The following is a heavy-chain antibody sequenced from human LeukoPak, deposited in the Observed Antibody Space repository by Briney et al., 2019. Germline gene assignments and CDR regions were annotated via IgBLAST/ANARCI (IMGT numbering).Heavy chain of an antibody. J-gene: IGHJ4*02. Sequence: GGSLRLSCAASGFTFGSYGMHWVRQAPGKGLEWVAVISYDGSNKYYADSVKGRFTISRDNSKNTLYLQMNSLRAEDTAVYYCAKSPAAAGPYYFDYWGQGTLVTVSS. CDR1: GFTFGSYG. CDR2: ISYDGSNK. D-gene: IGHD6-13*01. CDR3: AKSPAAAGPYYFDY. V-gene: IGHV3-30*18.